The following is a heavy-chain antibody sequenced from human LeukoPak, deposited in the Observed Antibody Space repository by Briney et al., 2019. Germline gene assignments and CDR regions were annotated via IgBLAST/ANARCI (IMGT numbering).Heavy chain of an antibody. CDR3: ARDSADSSGYPTNFDY. V-gene: IGHV4-59*01. CDR1: GGSISSYY. D-gene: IGHD3-22*01. CDR2: IYYSGNT. J-gene: IGHJ4*02. Sequence: SETLSLTCTLSGGSISSYYWSWIRQPPGKGLEWIGNIYYSGNTNYNPSLKSRVTISVDTSKNQFSLKLSSVTAADTAVYYCARDSADSSGYPTNFDYWGQGTLVTVSS.